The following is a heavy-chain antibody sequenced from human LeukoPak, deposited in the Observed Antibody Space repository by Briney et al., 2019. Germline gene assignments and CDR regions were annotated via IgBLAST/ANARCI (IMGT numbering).Heavy chain of an antibody. D-gene: IGHD3-10*01. CDR1: GYSFTNYW. CDR2: IYGGDSET. Sequence: GESLKISCKASGYSFTNYWIGWVRQVPGQGLEWLGIIYGGDSETRYNPSFQGQVTFSVDKSINTAYLQWSSLKTSDTAIYYCAASPGELFLGDWGQGSLISVSS. J-gene: IGHJ4*02. CDR3: AASPGELFLGD. V-gene: IGHV5-51*01.